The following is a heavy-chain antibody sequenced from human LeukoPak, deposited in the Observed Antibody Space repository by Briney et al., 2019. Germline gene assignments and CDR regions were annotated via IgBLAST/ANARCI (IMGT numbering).Heavy chain of an antibody. CDR3: ARAPGIIGTYYYYYYMDV. CDR1: GYTFTSYG. Sequence: ASVKVSCKASGYTFTSYGISWVRQAPGQELEWMGWISAYNGNTNYAQKLQGRVTMTTDTSTSTAYMELRSLRSDDTAVYYCARAPGIIGTYYYYYYMDVWGKGTTVTVSS. V-gene: IGHV1-18*01. J-gene: IGHJ6*03. D-gene: IGHD1-20*01. CDR2: ISAYNGNT.